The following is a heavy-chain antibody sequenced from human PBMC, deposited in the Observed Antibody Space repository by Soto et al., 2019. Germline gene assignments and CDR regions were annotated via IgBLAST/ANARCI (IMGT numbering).Heavy chain of an antibody. CDR2: ISGSGGST. CDR1: GFTFSSYA. Sequence: WGSLRLSCAASGFTFSSYAMSWVRQAPGKGLEWVSAISGSGGSTYYADSVKGRFTISRDNSKNTLYLQMNSLRAEDTAVYYCAKDGEGGTHGYWGQGTLVTVSS. D-gene: IGHD2-21*01. V-gene: IGHV3-23*01. CDR3: AKDGEGGTHGY. J-gene: IGHJ4*02.